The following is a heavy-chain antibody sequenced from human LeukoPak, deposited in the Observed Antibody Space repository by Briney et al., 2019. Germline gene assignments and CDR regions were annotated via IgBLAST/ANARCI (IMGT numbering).Heavy chain of an antibody. CDR2: MNPNSGNT. CDR1: GYTFTSYD. V-gene: IGHV1-8*01. D-gene: IGHD1-26*01. J-gene: IGHJ4*02. Sequence: ASVKVSCKASGYTFTSYDINWVRQATGQGLEWMGWMNPNSGNTGYAQKFQGRVTMTRNTSISTAYMELSSLRSEDTAVHYCARPLSRRSGSYSGYWGQGTLVTVSS. CDR3: ARPLSRRSGSYSGY.